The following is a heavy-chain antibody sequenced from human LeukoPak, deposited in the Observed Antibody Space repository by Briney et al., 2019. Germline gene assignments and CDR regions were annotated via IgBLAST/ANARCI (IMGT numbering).Heavy chain of an antibody. D-gene: IGHD3-3*01. V-gene: IGHV4-59*01. Sequence: SETLSLTCTVSGXSISSYYWSWIRQPPGKGLEWIGYIYYSGSTNYNPSLKSRVTISVDTSKNQFSLKLSSVTAADTAVYYCAGTFGVVTYYYYYGMDVWGQGTTVTVSS. J-gene: IGHJ6*02. CDR1: GXSISSYY. CDR3: AGTFGVVTYYYYYGMDV. CDR2: IYYSGST.